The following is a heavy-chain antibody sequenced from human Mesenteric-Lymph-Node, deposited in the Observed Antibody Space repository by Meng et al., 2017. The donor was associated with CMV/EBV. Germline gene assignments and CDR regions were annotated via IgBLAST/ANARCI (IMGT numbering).Heavy chain of an antibody. CDR3: AREVGLQNWNDEKWFDP. Sequence: RTYGITGVRQAPGQGLEWMGGSIPIFGTAKYAQKFRGRVTITTDESSNTAYMDLNSLTSDDTAVYYCAREVGLQNWNDEKWFDPWGQGTLVTVSS. J-gene: IGHJ5*02. V-gene: IGHV1-69*05. CDR1: RTYG. D-gene: IGHD1-1*01. CDR2: SIPIFGTA.